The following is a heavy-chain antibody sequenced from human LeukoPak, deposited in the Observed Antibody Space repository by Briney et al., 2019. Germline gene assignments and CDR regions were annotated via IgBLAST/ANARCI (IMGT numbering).Heavy chain of an antibody. J-gene: IGHJ4*02. CDR2: IYYSGST. V-gene: IGHV4-39*07. D-gene: IGHD6-19*01. Sequence: SETLSLTCTVSGGSISSSSYYWGWIRQPPGKGLEWIGSIYYSGSTYYNPSLKSRVTISVDTSKNQFSLKLSSVTAADTAVYYCARASVAAYFGYYWGQGTLVTVSS. CDR3: ARASVAAYFGYY. CDR1: GGSISSSSYY.